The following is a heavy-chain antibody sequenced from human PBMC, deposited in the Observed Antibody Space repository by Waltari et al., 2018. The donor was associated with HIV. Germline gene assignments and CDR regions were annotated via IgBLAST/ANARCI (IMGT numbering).Heavy chain of an antibody. Sequence: EVQLVESGGGLIQPGGSLRLSCAASGFTVSSNYMSWVRQAPGKGLEWFSGINSGGSTYYADSVKGRFTISRDNSKNTVFLQMNSLRADDTAVYYCARAGDSNFGYWCFNLWGRGTLLTVSS. CDR3: ARAGDSNFGYWCFNL. CDR1: GFTVSSNY. D-gene: IGHD4-4*01. J-gene: IGHJ2*01. CDR2: INSGGST. V-gene: IGHV3-53*01.